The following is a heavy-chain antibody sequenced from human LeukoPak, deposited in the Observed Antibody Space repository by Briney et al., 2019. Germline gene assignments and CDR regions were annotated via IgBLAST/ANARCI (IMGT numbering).Heavy chain of an antibody. J-gene: IGHJ5*01. CDR1: GYTFIGYY. Sequence: ASVKVSCKASGYTFIGYYMHWVRQAPGQGLEWMGWINPNSGGTNYAQKFQGRVTMPRDTSITTAYMELSGLRSDDTAIYYCARGKLAAPGRTGYNWFDPWGQGTMVTVSS. CDR2: INPNSGGT. D-gene: IGHD6-13*01. CDR3: ARGKLAAPGRTGYNWFDP. V-gene: IGHV1-2*02.